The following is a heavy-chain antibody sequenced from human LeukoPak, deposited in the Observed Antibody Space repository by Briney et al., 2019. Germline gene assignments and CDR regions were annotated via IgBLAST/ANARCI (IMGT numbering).Heavy chain of an antibody. J-gene: IGHJ4*02. Sequence: PGGSLRLSCAASGFTFSSYGMHWVRQATGKGLEWVAFLRYDGSNKDYADSVKGRFTISRDNSKNTLYLQMNSLRAEDTAVYYCAKHPPIQLWLPFDYWGQGTLVTVSS. CDR1: GFTFSSYG. V-gene: IGHV3-30*02. CDR3: AKHPPIQLWLPFDY. D-gene: IGHD5-18*01. CDR2: LRYDGSNK.